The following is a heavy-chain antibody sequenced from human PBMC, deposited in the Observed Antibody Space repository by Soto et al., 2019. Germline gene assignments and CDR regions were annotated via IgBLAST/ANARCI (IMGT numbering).Heavy chain of an antibody. CDR3: ARATYYYDSSGYYSSDY. CDR2: ISSSGSTI. J-gene: IGHJ4*02. CDR1: GFTFSSYE. V-gene: IGHV3-48*03. D-gene: IGHD3-22*01. Sequence: PGGSLRLSCAASGFTFSSYEMNWVRQAPGKGLEWVSYISSSGSTIYYADSVKGRFTISRDNAKNSLYLQMNSLRAEDTAVYYCARATYYYDSSGYYSSDYWGQGTLVTVSS.